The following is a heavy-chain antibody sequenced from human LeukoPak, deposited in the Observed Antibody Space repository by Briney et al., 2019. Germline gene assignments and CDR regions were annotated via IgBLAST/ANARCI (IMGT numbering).Heavy chain of an antibody. CDR1: GGTFSSYA. CDR2: IIPIFGTA. CDR3: ASDSHAGNYDFWSGYPSWGMDV. J-gene: IGHJ6*02. V-gene: IGHV1-69*13. Sequence: SVKVSCKASGGTFSSYAISWVRQAPGQGLEWMGGIIPIFGTANYAQKFQGRVTITADESTSTAYMELSSLRSEDTAVYYCASDSHAGNYDFWSGYPSWGMDVWGQGTTVTVSS. D-gene: IGHD3-3*01.